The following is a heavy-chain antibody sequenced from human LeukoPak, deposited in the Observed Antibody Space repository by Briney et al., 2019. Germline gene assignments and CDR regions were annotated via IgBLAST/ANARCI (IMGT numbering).Heavy chain of an antibody. CDR3: ERAAEGYDSSGGFHYYYYMDV. CDR1: GYSISSTYY. CDR2: IYHSGSA. D-gene: IGHD3-22*01. V-gene: IGHV4-38-2*02. J-gene: IGHJ6*03. Sequence: SETLSLTCTVSGYSISSTYYWGWIRQPPGKGLEWIGSIYHSGSANYNPSLKNRVTMSVDTSKNQFSLNLTSVAAADTAVYYCERAAEGYDSSGGFHYYYYMDVWGKGTTVTVSS.